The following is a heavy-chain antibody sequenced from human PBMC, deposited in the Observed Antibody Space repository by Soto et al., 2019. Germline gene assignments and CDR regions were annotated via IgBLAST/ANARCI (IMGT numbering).Heavy chain of an antibody. D-gene: IGHD3-16*01. V-gene: IGHV4-30-2*01. CDR2: IYHSGST. CDR3: SRVTITTGGELWFDP. Sequence: QLQLQESGSGLVKPSQTLSLTCAVSGGSISSGGYSCSWIRQPPGKGLEWIGHIYHSGSTYYNPSLKSRVTISGDRAKNQFSLKLNSVTAAATAVYYCSRVTITTGGELWFDPWGQGTLVTVSA. J-gene: IGHJ5*02. CDR1: GGSISSGGYS.